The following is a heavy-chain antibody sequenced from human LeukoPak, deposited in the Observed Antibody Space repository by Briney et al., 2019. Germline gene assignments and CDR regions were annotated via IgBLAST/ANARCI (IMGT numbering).Heavy chain of an antibody. CDR3: AGSSAFDI. CDR1: GYSFANYW. CDR2: IFPGDSDT. J-gene: IGHJ3*02. V-gene: IGHV5-51*01. Sequence: GESLKISCKGSGYSFANYWIGWVRQMPGKGLEWMGIIFPGDSDTRYSPSFQGQVTISADKSITTAYLQWSSLKASDTAMYYCAGSSAFDIWGQGTMVTVSS.